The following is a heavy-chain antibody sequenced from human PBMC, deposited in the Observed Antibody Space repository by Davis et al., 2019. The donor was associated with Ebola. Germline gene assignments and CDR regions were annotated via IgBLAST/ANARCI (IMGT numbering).Heavy chain of an antibody. CDR3: ARVGGLRWFDP. CDR2: IIPIFGTA. Sequence: SVKVTCKASGGTFSSYAISWVRQAPGQGLEWMGGIIPIFGTANYAQKFQGRVTMTRDTSTSTVYMELSSLRSEDTAVYYCARVGGLRWFDPWGQETLVTVSS. J-gene: IGHJ5*02. CDR1: GGTFSSYA. V-gene: IGHV1-69*05. D-gene: IGHD5/OR15-5a*01.